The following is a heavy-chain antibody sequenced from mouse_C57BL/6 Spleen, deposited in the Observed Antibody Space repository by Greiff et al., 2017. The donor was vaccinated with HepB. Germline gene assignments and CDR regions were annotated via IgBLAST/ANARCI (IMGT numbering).Heavy chain of an antibody. D-gene: IGHD2-4*01. CDR2: INPSTGGT. Sequence: VQLQQSGPELVKPGASVKISCKASGYSFTGYNMNWVKQSPEQSLEWIGEINPSTGGTTYNQKFKAKATLTVDKSSSTAYMQLKSLTSEDSAVYYCARFLYDYDGAMDYWGQGTSVTVSS. J-gene: IGHJ4*01. V-gene: IGHV1-42*01. CDR1: GYSFTGYN. CDR3: ARFLYDYDGAMDY.